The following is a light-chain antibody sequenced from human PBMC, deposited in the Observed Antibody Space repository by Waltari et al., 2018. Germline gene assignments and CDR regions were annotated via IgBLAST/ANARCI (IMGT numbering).Light chain of an antibody. V-gene: IGKV1-5*03. J-gene: IGKJ1*01. CDR3: QQYDTYGT. Sequence: DIQMTQSPSTLSASVGDRVTITCRASQSINSWLAWYQQKPGKAPKLLIYKASSLESGVPSRFSGSGSGTEFTLTNSSLQPDDFATYYCQQYDTYGTFGQGTKVDIK. CDR2: KAS. CDR1: QSINSW.